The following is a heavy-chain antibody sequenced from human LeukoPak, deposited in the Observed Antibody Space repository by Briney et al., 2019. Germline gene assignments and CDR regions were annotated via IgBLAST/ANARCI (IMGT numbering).Heavy chain of an antibody. CDR3: ARYARGYYYGMDV. D-gene: IGHD2-8*01. CDR2: IYPGDSDT. V-gene: IGHV5-51*01. Sequence: LGESLKISCKGSGYSFTSYWIGWVRQMPGKGLEWMGIIYPGDSDTRYSPSFQGQVTISADKSISTAYLQWSSLKASDTAMYYCARYARGYYYGMDVWGQGTTVTVSS. J-gene: IGHJ6*02. CDR1: GYSFTSYW.